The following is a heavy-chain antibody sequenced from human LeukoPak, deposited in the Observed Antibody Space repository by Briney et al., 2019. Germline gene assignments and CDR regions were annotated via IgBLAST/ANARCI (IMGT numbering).Heavy chain of an antibody. V-gene: IGHV3-21*01. J-gene: IGHJ4*02. CDR3: ARDYPYSSSWYDFDY. CDR2: ISSSSSYI. CDR1: GFTFSSYS. Sequence: GGSLRLSCAASGFTFSSYSMNWVRQAPGKGLEWVSSISSSSSYIYYADSVKGRFTISRDNAKNSLYLQMNSLRAEDTAVYCCARDYPYSSSWYDFDYWGQGTLVTVSS. D-gene: IGHD6-13*01.